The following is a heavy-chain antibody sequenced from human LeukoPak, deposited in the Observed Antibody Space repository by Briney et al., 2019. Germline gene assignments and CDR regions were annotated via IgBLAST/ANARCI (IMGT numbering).Heavy chain of an antibody. CDR2: IYSGGDT. D-gene: IGHD3-9*01. Sequence: GGSLTLSCAASGFTVSSTYMSWVRQAPGQGVEWVSIIYSGGDTHYGDSVKGRFTISRDKSKNTVHLQMNRLRTEDTAVYYCAREDCSLTGFYKSSCNDSWGQGTLVTVSS. J-gene: IGHJ4*02. CDR3: AREDCSLTGFYKSSCNDS. CDR1: GFTVSSTY. V-gene: IGHV3-53*01.